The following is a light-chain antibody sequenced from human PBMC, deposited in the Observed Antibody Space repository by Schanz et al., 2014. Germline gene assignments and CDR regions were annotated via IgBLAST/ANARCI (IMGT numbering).Light chain of an antibody. V-gene: IGLV2-8*01. CDR3: SSYAGNNNLRVL. Sequence: QSALTQPPSASGSPGQSVTISCTGTNSDVGGYNYVSWYQQHPGKAPKLMIYEVSKRPSGVPDRFSGSKSGNTASLTVSGXXXEDEADYYCSSYAGNNNLRVLFGGGTKVTV. CDR1: NSDVGGYNY. CDR2: EVS. J-gene: IGLJ2*01.